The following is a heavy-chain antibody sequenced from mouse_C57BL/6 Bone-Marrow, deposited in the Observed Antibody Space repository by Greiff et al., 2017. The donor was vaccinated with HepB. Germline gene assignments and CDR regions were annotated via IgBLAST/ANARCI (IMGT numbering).Heavy chain of an antibody. J-gene: IGHJ2*01. CDR3: ARWGIITTVVVFDY. Sequence: VQLKQSGPVLVKPGASVKMSCKASGYTFTDYYMNWVKQSHGKSLEWIGVINPYNGGTSYNQKFKGKATLTVDKSSSTAYMELNSLTSEDSAAYYCARWGIITTVVVFDYWGQGTTLTVSS. V-gene: IGHV1-19*01. D-gene: IGHD1-1*01. CDR2: INPYNGGT. CDR1: GYTFTDYY.